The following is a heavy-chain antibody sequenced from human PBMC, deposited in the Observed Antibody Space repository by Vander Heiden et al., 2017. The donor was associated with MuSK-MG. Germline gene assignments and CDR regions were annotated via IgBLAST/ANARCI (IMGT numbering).Heavy chain of an antibody. CDR1: GYTFTGYY. CDR3: ARVNSPYSALSRGYLY. J-gene: IGHJ4*02. Sequence: QVLLVQSGAEMKKPGASVKVSCKASGYTFTGYYIHWVRQAPGQGLEWMGWINPNSGGTNYAQKFQGRVTVTRDTPTSTAYMELITLTSDDTAVYYCARVNSPYSALSRGYLYWGQGTLVTVSP. V-gene: IGHV1-2*02. D-gene: IGHD3-22*01. CDR2: INPNSGGT.